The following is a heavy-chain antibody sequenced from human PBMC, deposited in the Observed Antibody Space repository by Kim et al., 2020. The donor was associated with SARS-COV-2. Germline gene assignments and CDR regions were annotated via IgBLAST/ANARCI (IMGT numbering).Heavy chain of an antibody. CDR2: IHSGGTT. D-gene: IGHD1-26*01. CDR1: GFSVSSYY. Sequence: GGSLRLSCAASGFSVSSYYMSWVRQAPGKGLEWVSIIHSGGTTYYADSVKGRFTISRDNSKNTLFLQMNSLRAEDTAVYYCSKNRGVGAPADWGHGTLVT. V-gene: IGHV3-53*01. CDR3: SKNRGVGAPAD. J-gene: IGHJ1*01.